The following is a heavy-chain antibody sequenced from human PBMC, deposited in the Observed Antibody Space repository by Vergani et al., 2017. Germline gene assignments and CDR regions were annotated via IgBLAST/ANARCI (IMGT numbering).Heavy chain of an antibody. V-gene: IGHV1-46*01. CDR2: INPSGGST. CDR1: GYTFTSYY. J-gene: IGHJ6*02. D-gene: IGHD2-15*01. Sequence: QVQLVQSGAEVKKPGASVKVSCKASGYTFTSYYMHWVRQAPGQGLEWMGIINPSGGSTSYAQKFQGRVTMTRDTSTSTGYMELSSLRSEDTAVYYCARGDCSGGSCYDYGMDVWGQGTTVTVSS. CDR3: ARGDCSGGSCYDYGMDV.